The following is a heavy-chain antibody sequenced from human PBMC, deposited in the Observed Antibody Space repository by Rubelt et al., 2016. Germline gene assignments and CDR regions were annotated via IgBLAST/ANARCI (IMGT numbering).Heavy chain of an antibody. J-gene: IGHJ6*02. D-gene: IGHD5-12*01. CDR2: ISAYNGNT. Sequence: QVQLVQSGAEVKKPGASVKVSCKASGYTFTSYGISWVRQAPGQGLEWMGWISAYNGNTNYAQKLQGRVTMTTDTSTSTAYMRLRSLRSDDTAVYYCARVSGYDPFYYYGMDVWGQGTTVTVSS. V-gene: IGHV1-18*01. CDR1: GYTFTSYG. CDR3: ARVSGYDPFYYYGMDV.